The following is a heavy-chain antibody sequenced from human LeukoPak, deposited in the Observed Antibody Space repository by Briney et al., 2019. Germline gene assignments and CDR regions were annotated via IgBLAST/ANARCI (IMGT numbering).Heavy chain of an antibody. V-gene: IGHV1-2*02. D-gene: IGHD2-2*01. CDR2: INPNSGGT. J-gene: IGHJ6*02. Sequence: ASVKVSCKASGYTFTGYYMHWVRQAPGQGLEWMGWINPNSGGTNYAQKFQGRVTMTRDTSISTAYMELSRLRSDDTAVYYCARLKLYSTDPLYYYYGMDVWGQGTTVTVSS. CDR3: ARLKLYSTDPLYYYYGMDV. CDR1: GYTFTGYY.